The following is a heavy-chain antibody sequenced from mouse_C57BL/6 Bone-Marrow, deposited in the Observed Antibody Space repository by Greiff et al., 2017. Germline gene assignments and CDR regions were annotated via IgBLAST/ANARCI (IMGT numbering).Heavy chain of an antibody. V-gene: IGHV1-63*01. CDR1: GYTFTNYW. D-gene: IGHD1-1*01. CDR2: IYPGGGYT. Sequence: QVQLQQSGAELVRPGTSVKMSCKASGYTFTNYWIGWAKQRPGHGLEWIGDIYPGGGYTNYNEKFKGKATLTADKSSSTAYMQFSSLTSEDSAIYYCARALITTVVADWYFDVWGTGTTVTVSS. J-gene: IGHJ1*03. CDR3: ARALITTVVADWYFDV.